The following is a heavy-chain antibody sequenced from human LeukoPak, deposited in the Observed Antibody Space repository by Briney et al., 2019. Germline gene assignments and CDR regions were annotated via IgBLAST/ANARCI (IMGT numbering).Heavy chain of an antibody. Sequence: ASVKVSCKASGYTFTSYGITWVRQAPGQGLEWMGWISAYNGNTNYAQKLQGRVTMTTDTSTSTAYMELRSLRSDDTAVYYCARDPGIVEATTDYYYGMDVWGQGTTVTVSS. CDR3: ARDPGIVEATTDYYYGMDV. CDR1: GYTFTSYG. D-gene: IGHD1-26*01. CDR2: ISAYNGNT. J-gene: IGHJ6*02. V-gene: IGHV1-18*01.